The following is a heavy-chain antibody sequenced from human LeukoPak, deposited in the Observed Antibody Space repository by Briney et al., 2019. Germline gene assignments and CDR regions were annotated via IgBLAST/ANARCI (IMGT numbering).Heavy chain of an antibody. CDR1: GGSISYNY. CDR3: ARDSGSGHFDY. J-gene: IGHJ4*02. CDR2: LSSGGST. Sequence: KPSETLSLTCSVSGGSISYNYWSWIRQPAGKGLEWIGRLSSGGSTNYSPSLKSRLTISVDRSKNHFSLKLTSVTAADTAVYYCARDSGSGHFDYWGRGTLVTVSS. V-gene: IGHV4-4*07. D-gene: IGHD1-14*01.